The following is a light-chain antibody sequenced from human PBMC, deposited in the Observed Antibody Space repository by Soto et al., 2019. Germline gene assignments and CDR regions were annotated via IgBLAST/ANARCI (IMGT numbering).Light chain of an antibody. CDR2: AAS. CDR1: QGIRND. CDR3: LQDYNYPPGT. V-gene: IGKV1-6*01. J-gene: IGKJ1*01. Sequence: AIQMTQSPSSLSASVGDRVTITCRASQGIRNDLGWYQQKPGKAPKLLIYAASSLQSGVPSRFSGSGSGIDFTLTVSSLQPEDFGTHYCLQDYNYPPGTFGQGTKVEIK.